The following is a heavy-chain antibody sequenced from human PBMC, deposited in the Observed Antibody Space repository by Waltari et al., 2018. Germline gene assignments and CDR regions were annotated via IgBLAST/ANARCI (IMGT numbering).Heavy chain of an antibody. Sequence: QLQLQESGPGLVMPSGTLSLTCVVSGDSISSASYYWTWIRQPPGKGLEWIGSIYYSGATFYSPSLEGRVTISLDTPNNNFSLKLTSVTTADTAVYYCARPIGNAFDVWGQGTLVAVSS. CDR1: GDSISSASYY. CDR2: IYYSGAT. D-gene: IGHD1-26*01. CDR3: ARPIGNAFDV. J-gene: IGHJ3*01. V-gene: IGHV4-39*01.